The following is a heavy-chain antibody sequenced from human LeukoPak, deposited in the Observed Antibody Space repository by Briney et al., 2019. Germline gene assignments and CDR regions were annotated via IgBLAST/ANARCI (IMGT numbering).Heavy chain of an antibody. Sequence: GGSLRLSCAASGFTFSSYAMHWVRQAPGKGLEWVSAISGSGGSTYYADSVKGRFTISRDNSKNTLYLQMNSLRAEDTAVYYCAKAEGGIAAAGTYYWGQGTLVTVSS. D-gene: IGHD6-13*01. J-gene: IGHJ4*02. CDR2: ISGSGGST. V-gene: IGHV3-23*01. CDR3: AKAEGGIAAAGTYY. CDR1: GFTFSSYA.